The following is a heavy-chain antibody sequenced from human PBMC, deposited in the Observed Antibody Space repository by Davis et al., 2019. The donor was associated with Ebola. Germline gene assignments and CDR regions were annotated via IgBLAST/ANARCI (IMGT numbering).Heavy chain of an antibody. V-gene: IGHV1-18*04. J-gene: IGHJ1*01. D-gene: IGHD6-13*01. CDR2: INPHNGNT. Sequence: AASVKVSCKASGYTFTSYGITWVRQAPGQGLEWMGWINPHNGNTNYAQNVQGRVIMTSDTATTTAYMEVGSLRSDDTAVYYCARVTLDSSSWYEEYFHPWGQGTLVIVSS. CDR1: GYTFTSYG. CDR3: ARVTLDSSSWYEEYFHP.